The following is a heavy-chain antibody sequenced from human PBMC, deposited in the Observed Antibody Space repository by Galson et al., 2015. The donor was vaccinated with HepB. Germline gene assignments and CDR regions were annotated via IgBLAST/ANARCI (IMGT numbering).Heavy chain of an antibody. D-gene: IGHD1-26*01. CDR1: GYTFTSYD. CDR3: ARAGRMVGAPFDY. CDR2: MNPNSGNT. Sequence: SVKVSCKASGYTFTSYDINWVRQATGQGLEWMGWMNPNSGNTGYAQKFQGRVTMTRNTSISTAYMELSSLRSDDTAVYYCARAGRMVGAPFDYWGQGTTVTVSS. J-gene: IGHJ4*03. V-gene: IGHV1-8*01.